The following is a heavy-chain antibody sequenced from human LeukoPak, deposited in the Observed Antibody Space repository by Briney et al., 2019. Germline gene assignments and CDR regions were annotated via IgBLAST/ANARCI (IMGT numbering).Heavy chain of an antibody. CDR2: ISSSSSYI. Sequence: GGSLRLSCAASGFTFSSYSMNWVRQAPGKGLEWVSSISSSSSYIYYADSVKGRFTISRDNAKNSLYLQMNSLRAEDTAVYYCAREWNGSGSSTYYFDYWGQGTLVTVSS. CDR3: AREWNGSGSSTYYFDY. D-gene: IGHD3-10*01. J-gene: IGHJ4*02. CDR1: GFTFSSYS. V-gene: IGHV3-21*01.